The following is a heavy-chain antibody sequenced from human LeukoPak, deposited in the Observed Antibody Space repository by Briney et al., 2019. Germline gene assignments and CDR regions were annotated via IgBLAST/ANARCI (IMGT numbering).Heavy chain of an antibody. CDR1: GGSISGGTYY. CDR2: IYYSGST. Sequence: SETLSLTCTVSGGSISGGTYYWGWFRQPPGKGLEWIGTIYYSGSTYYNPSLKSRVTISVDTSKNQFSLRLSSVTAADTAVYYCARQKYYYDSSGYRIDAFDVWGQGTMVTVSS. D-gene: IGHD3-22*01. V-gene: IGHV4-39*01. J-gene: IGHJ3*01. CDR3: ARQKYYYDSSGYRIDAFDV.